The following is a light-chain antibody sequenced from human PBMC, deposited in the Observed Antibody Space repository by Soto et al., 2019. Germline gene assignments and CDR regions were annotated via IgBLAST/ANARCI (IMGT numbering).Light chain of an antibody. Sequence: EIVLTQSPATLSLSPGERATLSCRASQSVSSSYLAWYQQKPGQAPRLLIYGASGRATGIPDRFSGSGSGTDFTLTISRLEPEDFAVYYCQQYGSSPPWTFGQGTKVDIK. V-gene: IGKV3-20*01. J-gene: IGKJ1*01. CDR3: QQYGSSPPWT. CDR2: GAS. CDR1: QSVSSSY.